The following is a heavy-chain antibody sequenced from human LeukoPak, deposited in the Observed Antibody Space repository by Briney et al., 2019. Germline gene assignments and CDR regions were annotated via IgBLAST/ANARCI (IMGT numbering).Heavy chain of an antibody. Sequence: SETLSLTCTVSGGSISSGPYYWSWIRQPPGKGLEWIGEINHSGSTNYNPSLKSRVTISVDTSKNQFSLKLSSVTAADTAVYYCARGQWLAIDYWGQGTLVTVSS. D-gene: IGHD6-19*01. CDR2: INHSGST. J-gene: IGHJ4*02. V-gene: IGHV4-39*07. CDR3: ARGQWLAIDY. CDR1: GGSISSGPYY.